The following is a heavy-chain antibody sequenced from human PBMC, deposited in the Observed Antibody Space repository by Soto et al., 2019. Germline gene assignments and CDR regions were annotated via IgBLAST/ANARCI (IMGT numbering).Heavy chain of an antibody. Sequence: SETLSLTCAVSGGSISSGGYSWSWIRQPPGKGLDLIGYIYHSGITYYNPSLKSRVTISVDRSKNQFSLRLNSVTAADTAVFYCDRSVGYRSGWWPYYFDYGGQGALVNVSS. CDR3: DRSVGYRSGWWPYYFDY. D-gene: IGHD6-19*01. V-gene: IGHV4-30-2*01. J-gene: IGHJ4*02. CDR1: GGSISSGGYS. CDR2: IYHSGIT.